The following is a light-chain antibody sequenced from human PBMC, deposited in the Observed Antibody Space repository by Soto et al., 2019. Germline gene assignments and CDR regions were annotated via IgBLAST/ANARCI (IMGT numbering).Light chain of an antibody. Sequence: QSVLTQPASVSGSPGQSITISCTGSSRDIGDYDYVSWYQQHPGKAPKVLISEVSNRPSGVSNRFSGSKSGNTASLTISGLQDEEEADSSCNSYDTGNTRVFGTGTKVTVL. CDR2: EVS. J-gene: IGLJ1*01. V-gene: IGLV2-14*01. CDR3: NSYDTGNTRV. CDR1: SRDIGDYDY.